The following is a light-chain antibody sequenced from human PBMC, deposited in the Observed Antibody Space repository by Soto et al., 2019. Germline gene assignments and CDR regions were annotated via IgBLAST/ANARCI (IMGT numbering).Light chain of an antibody. CDR3: QKYNSGPPVT. CDR2: AAS. Sequence: DVPMTQSPSSLSASVGDRVTITCRASQGIRHYLAWYQQKPGKVPKLLIYAASTLQSGVPSRFSGSGSGTDFTLTISSLQPEDVATYYCQKYNSGPPVTFGGGTKVEIK. J-gene: IGKJ4*01. V-gene: IGKV1-27*01. CDR1: QGIRHY.